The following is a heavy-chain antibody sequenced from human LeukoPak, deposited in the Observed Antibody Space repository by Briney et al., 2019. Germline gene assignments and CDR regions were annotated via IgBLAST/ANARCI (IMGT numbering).Heavy chain of an antibody. CDR1: GGSFSGYY. V-gene: IGHV4-34*01. CDR3: ARGGGSGWYVWFDP. Sequence: SETLSLTCAVYGGSFSGYYWSWIRQPPGKGLEWIGEIHHSGSTNYNPSLKSRVTISVDTSKNQFSLKPHAVTAADTAVYYCARGGGSGWYVWFDPWGQGTLVTVSS. J-gene: IGHJ5*02. D-gene: IGHD6-19*01. CDR2: IHHSGST.